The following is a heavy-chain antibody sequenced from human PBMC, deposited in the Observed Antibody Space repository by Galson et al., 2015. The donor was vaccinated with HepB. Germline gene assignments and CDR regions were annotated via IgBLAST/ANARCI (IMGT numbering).Heavy chain of an antibody. D-gene: IGHD3-22*01. CDR2: INSDGSST. V-gene: IGHV3-74*01. CDR3: AREIYYDSSGYIDY. J-gene: IGHJ4*02. CDR1: GFTFSSYW. Sequence: SLRLPCAASGFTFSSYWMHWVRQAPGKGLVWVSRINSDGSSTSCADSVKGRFTISRDNAKNTLYLQMNSLRAEDTAVYYCAREIYYDSSGYIDYWGQGTLVTVSS.